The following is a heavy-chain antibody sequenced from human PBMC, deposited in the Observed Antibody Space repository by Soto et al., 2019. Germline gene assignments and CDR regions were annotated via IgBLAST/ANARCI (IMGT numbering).Heavy chain of an antibody. V-gene: IGHV1-18*01. D-gene: IGHD6-13*01. CDR1: GYTFTSYG. CDR3: ARDFEVSGNIAAAGVDY. J-gene: IGHJ4*02. CDR2: ISAYNGNT. Sequence: VASVKVSCKASGYTFTSYGISWVRQAPGQGLEWMGWISAYNGNTNYAQKLQGRVTMTTDTSTSTAYMELRSLRSDDTAVYYCARDFEVSGNIAAAGVDYWGQGTLVTVSS.